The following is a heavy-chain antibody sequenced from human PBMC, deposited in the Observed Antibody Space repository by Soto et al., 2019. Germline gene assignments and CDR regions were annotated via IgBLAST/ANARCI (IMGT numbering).Heavy chain of an antibody. CDR3: ATGDGDIFDY. V-gene: IGHV3-53*01. CDR2: LYRGGST. Sequence: AGGSLSLSCAASGLTVSNKYTSSVRQAPGEGLEWVSALYRGGSTNYADSVKGRFTISRDNSKNTLYLQMNSLRVEDTAAYFCATGDGDIFDYWGQGTLVTVSS. CDR1: GLTVSNKY. D-gene: IGHD3-9*01. J-gene: IGHJ4*02.